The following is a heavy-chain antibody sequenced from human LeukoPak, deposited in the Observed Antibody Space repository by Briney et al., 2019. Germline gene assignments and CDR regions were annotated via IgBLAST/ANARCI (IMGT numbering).Heavy chain of an antibody. CDR3: ARGGYDSSGYYFDY. D-gene: IGHD3-22*01. CDR1: GFIVSSNY. J-gene: IGHJ4*02. CDR2: IYSGGST. V-gene: IGHV3-53*01. Sequence: GGSLRLSCAASGFIVSSNYMSWVRQAPGKGLEWVSVIYSGGSTYYADSVKGRFTISRDNSKNTLYLQMYSLRVEDTAVYYCARGGYDSSGYYFDYWGQGTLVTVSS.